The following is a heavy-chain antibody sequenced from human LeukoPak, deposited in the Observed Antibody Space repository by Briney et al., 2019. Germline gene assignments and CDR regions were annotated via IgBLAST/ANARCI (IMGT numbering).Heavy chain of an antibody. Sequence: PGGSLRLSCTVSGFTFGDCAMNWVRQAPGKGLEWVAHINPDGRDTYYVDSVKGRFTISRDNAENSMYLQMNSLRVEDTAVYYCTSWGDTTAEYFQRWGQGTLVTVSS. CDR2: INPDGRDT. J-gene: IGHJ1*01. D-gene: IGHD2-21*02. CDR3: TSWGDTTAEYFQR. CDR1: GFTFGDCA. V-gene: IGHV3-7*01.